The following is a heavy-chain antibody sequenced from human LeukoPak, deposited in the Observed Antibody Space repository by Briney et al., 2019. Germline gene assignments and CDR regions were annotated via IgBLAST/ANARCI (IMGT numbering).Heavy chain of an antibody. V-gene: IGHV1-69*02. D-gene: IGHD3-16*01. J-gene: IGHJ3*02. CDR1: GGTFSTKP. CDR2: IIPMLGVA. CDR3: ARRDLPEGGASFDI. Sequence: SVKVSCKASGGTFSTKPISSVRQAPGQGLEWMGRIIPMLGVADYAQKFQGRVTITADTSTSAAYMEIISLRSEDTAVYYCARRDLPEGGASFDIWGQGTMVTVSS.